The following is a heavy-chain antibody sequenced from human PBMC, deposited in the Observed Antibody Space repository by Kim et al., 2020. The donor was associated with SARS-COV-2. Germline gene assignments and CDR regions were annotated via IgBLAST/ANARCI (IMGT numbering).Heavy chain of an antibody. CDR1: GFTFSSYG. CDR3: TVGGYYYYGMDV. Sequence: GGSLRLSCAASGFTFSSYGMHWVRQAPGKGLEWVAVIWYDGSNKYYADSVKGRFTISRDNSKNTLYLQMNSLRAEDTAVYYCTVGGYYYYGMDVWGQGTTVTVSS. CDR2: IWYDGSNK. V-gene: IGHV3-33*01. J-gene: IGHJ6*02.